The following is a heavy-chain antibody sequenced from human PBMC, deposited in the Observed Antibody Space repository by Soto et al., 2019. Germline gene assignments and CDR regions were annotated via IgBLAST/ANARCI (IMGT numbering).Heavy chain of an antibody. V-gene: IGHV4-30-4*01. Sequence: PSETLSLTCTVSGGSIRSDYWSWIRQPPGQGLEWIGNIYYRGSTSYNPSLKSRVTISLDTSNNQFSLSLSSVSAADTALYFCARDRSSSPDYFDSWGQGTLVTV. D-gene: IGHD6-6*01. CDR2: IYYRGST. CDR3: ARDRSSSPDYFDS. CDR1: GGSIRSDY. J-gene: IGHJ4*02.